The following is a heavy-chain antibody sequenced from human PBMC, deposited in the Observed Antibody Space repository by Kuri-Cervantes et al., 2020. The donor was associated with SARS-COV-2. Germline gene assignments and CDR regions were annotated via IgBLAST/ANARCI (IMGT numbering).Heavy chain of an antibody. CDR2: INHSGST. V-gene: IGHV4-34*01. J-gene: IGHJ3*02. D-gene: IGHD5-18*01. Sequence: SETLSLTCAVYGGSFSGYYWSWIRQPPGKGLEWIGEINHSGSTNYNPSLKSRVTISVDTFKNQFSLKLSSVTAADTAVYYCARSGYSYGPETQGAFDSWGQGTMVTVSS. CDR3: ARSGYSYGPETQGAFDS. CDR1: GGSFSGYY.